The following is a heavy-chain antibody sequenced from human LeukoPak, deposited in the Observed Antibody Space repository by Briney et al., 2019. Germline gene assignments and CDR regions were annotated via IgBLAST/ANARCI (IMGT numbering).Heavy chain of an antibody. V-gene: IGHV4-4*02. CDR3: ATPNDAFNI. Sequence: PSETLSLTCAVSGGSISNENWWSWVRQPPGKGLEWIGEIHYRGGTNYNPSLRGRVTISVDTSKNQFSLKMTSVTAADTAVYYCATPNDAFNIWGQGTMVTVSS. J-gene: IGHJ3*02. CDR1: GGSISNENW. CDR2: IHYRGGT.